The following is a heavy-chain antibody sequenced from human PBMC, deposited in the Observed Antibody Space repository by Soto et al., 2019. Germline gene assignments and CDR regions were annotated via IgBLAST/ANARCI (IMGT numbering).Heavy chain of an antibody. D-gene: IGHD2-15*01. CDR3: ASPPGDCSGGSCPYYYYGMDV. CDR1: GGTFSSYA. CDR2: VIPIFGTA. J-gene: IGHJ6*02. V-gene: IGHV1-69*12. Sequence: QVQLVQSGAEVKKPGSSVKVSCKASGGTFSSYAISWVRQAPGQGLEWMGGVIPIFGTANYAQKFQGRVTITVDESTSTACMELSSLSSEDTAVYYCASPPGDCSGGSCPYYYYGMDVWGQGSTVTVSS.